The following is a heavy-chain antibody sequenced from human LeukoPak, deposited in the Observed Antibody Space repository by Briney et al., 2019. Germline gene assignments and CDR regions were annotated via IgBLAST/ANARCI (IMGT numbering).Heavy chain of an antibody. J-gene: IGHJ4*02. CDR1: GFTFSTYV. CDR3: ASGPPFLKYFEY. Sequence: GGSLRLSCAASGFTFSTYVMNWFRQAPGKGLEWVSTISVGAEYIFYADSVKGRFTISRDDSNNALYLQMHSLRAEDTTLYYCASGPPFLKYFEYWGQGTLVTVSS. CDR2: ISVGAEYI. V-gene: IGHV3-23*01. D-gene: IGHD3-3*01.